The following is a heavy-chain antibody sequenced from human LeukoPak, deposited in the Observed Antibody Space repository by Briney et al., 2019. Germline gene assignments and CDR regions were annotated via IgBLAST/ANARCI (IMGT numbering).Heavy chain of an antibody. Sequence: PSETLSLTCSDSGGSMSSPSFYWAWIRQPPGKGLEWIGNIYYSGSTYYNPSLQSRVTISVDTSKNQFSLKLTSVTAADKAVYYCASMSRGVILGPNYYSYYMDVWGKGATVIVSS. CDR3: ASMSRGVILGPNYYSYYMDV. V-gene: IGHV4-39*01. J-gene: IGHJ6*03. D-gene: IGHD3-10*01. CDR1: GGSMSSPSFY. CDR2: IYYSGST.